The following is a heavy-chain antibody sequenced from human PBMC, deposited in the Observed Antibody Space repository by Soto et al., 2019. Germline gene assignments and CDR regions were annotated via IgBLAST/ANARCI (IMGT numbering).Heavy chain of an antibody. D-gene: IGHD2-15*01. Sequence: SETLSLTCAVSGGSISSGGYSWNWIRQPPGKGLEWIGYIYHNGNTYYNPSLKSRVTISVDRSQNQFSLSLTSVTAADTARYFCVREGDCSGGAYYSSHWGQGALVTVSS. J-gene: IGHJ4*02. V-gene: IGHV4-30-2*01. CDR2: IYHNGNT. CDR1: GGSISSGGYS. CDR3: VREGDCSGGAYYSSH.